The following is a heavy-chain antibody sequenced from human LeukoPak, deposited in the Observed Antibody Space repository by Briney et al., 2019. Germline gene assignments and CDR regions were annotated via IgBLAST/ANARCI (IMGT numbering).Heavy chain of an antibody. CDR3: AAYSSGWYWDAFDI. CDR1: GFTFSSYS. Sequence: PGGSLRLSCPASGFTFSSYSMNWVRQPPGKGLEWVSYISSSSSTKYYAGSVKGRFTISRDNAKNSLYLQMNSLRAEDKAVYYCAAYSSGWYWDAFDIWGQGTMVTVSS. D-gene: IGHD6-19*01. J-gene: IGHJ3*02. V-gene: IGHV3-48*01. CDR2: ISSSSSTK.